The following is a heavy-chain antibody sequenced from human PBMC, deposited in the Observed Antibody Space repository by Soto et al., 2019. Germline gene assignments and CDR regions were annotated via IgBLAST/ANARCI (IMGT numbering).Heavy chain of an antibody. CDR2: IKQDGSEK. CDR1: GFTFSSYW. CDR3: ASAFPPMGGIDDY. V-gene: IGHV3-7*03. Sequence: EVQLVESGGGLVQPGGSLRLSCAASGFTFSSYWMSWVRQAPGKGLEWVANIKQDGSEKYYVDSVKGRFTISRDNAKNSLYLQMNSLRAEDTPVYYCASAFPPMGGIDDYWGQGTLVTVSS. D-gene: IGHD1-26*01. J-gene: IGHJ4*02.